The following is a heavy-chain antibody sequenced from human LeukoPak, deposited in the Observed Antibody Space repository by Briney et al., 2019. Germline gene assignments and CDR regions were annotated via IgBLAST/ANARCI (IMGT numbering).Heavy chain of an antibody. Sequence: GRSLRLSCAASGFTFSSYGMDWVRQAPGKGLEWVAVISYDGSNKYYADSVKGRFTISRDNSKNTLYLQMNSLRAEDTAVYYCAKLNYYDSSRHPDAFDIWGQGTMVTVSS. J-gene: IGHJ3*02. CDR1: GFTFSSYG. CDR2: ISYDGSNK. D-gene: IGHD3-22*01. CDR3: AKLNYYDSSRHPDAFDI. V-gene: IGHV3-30*18.